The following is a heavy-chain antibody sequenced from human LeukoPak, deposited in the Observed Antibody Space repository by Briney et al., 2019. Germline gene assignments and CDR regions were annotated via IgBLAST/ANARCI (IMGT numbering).Heavy chain of an antibody. Sequence: GGSLRLSCAASGFPLSSYSMNWVRQAPGKGLEWVSYISSSSSTIYYADSVKGRFTISRDNAKNSLYLQMTSLRDEDTAVYYCARDRDPYVDYGDYATLDLSYWGQGTLVTVSS. V-gene: IGHV3-48*02. CDR3: ARDRDPYVDYGDYATLDLSY. D-gene: IGHD4-17*01. J-gene: IGHJ4*02. CDR2: ISSSSSTI. CDR1: GFPLSSYS.